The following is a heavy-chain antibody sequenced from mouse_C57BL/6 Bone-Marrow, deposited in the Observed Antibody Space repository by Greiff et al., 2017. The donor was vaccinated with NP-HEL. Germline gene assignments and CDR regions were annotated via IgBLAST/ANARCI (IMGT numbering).Heavy chain of an antibody. Sequence: EVKLMESGGGLVQPKGSLKLSCAASGFSFNTYAMNWVRQAPGKGLEWVARIRSKSNNYATYYADSVKDRFTISRDDSESMLYLQMNNLKTEDTAMYYCVGRGGGGYYAMDYWGQGTSVTVSS. CDR2: IRSKSNNYAT. CDR3: VGRGGGGYYAMDY. CDR1: GFSFNTYA. V-gene: IGHV10-1*01. J-gene: IGHJ4*01.